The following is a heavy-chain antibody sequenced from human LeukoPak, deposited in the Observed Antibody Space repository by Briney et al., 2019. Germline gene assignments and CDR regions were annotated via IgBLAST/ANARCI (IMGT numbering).Heavy chain of an antibody. Sequence: GGSLRLSCAASGFTFSTYPMSWVRQAPGKGLEWVGRIKSKTDGGTTDYAAPVKGRFTISRDDSQNTLYLQMNSLKTEDTAVYYCTTDLGITMVRGVIGDAFDIWGQGTMVTVSS. J-gene: IGHJ3*02. CDR1: GFTFSTYP. CDR3: TTDLGITMVRGVIGDAFDI. D-gene: IGHD3-10*01. V-gene: IGHV3-15*01. CDR2: IKSKTDGGTT.